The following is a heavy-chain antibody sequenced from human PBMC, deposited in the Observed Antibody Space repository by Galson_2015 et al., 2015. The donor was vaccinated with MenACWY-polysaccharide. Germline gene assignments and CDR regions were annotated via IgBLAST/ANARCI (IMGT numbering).Heavy chain of an antibody. J-gene: IGHJ4*02. CDR1: AFTFGSYA. Sequence: SLRLSCAASAFTFGSYAMSWVRQAPGKGLEWVSSMSANGYSTYYADSVKGRFTISRDNAKNSLYLQMNSLRAEDTAVYYCASMDTAMDNFDYWGQGTLVTVSS. CDR3: ASMDTAMDNFDY. V-gene: IGHV3-23*01. D-gene: IGHD5-18*01. CDR2: MSANGYST.